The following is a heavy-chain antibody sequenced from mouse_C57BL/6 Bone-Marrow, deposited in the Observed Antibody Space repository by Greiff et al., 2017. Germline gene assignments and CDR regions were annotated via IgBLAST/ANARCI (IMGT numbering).Heavy chain of an antibody. J-gene: IGHJ3*01. CDR2: IYPGDGDT. CDR1: GYAFSSYW. Sequence: VQLQQSGAELVKPGASVKISCKASGYAFSSYWMHWVKQRPGKGLEWIGQIYPGDGDTNYNGKFKGKATLTADKSSSTAYMQLSSLTSEDSAVXFCSSIPYSNQGWFAYWGQGTLVTVSA. D-gene: IGHD2-5*01. CDR3: SSIPYSNQGWFAY. V-gene: IGHV1-80*01.